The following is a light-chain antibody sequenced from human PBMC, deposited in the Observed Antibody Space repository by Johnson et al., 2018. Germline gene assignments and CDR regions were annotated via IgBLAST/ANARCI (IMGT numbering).Light chain of an antibody. CDR1: SSNIGNNY. CDR3: GTWDSSLSAGNV. Sequence: QSVLTQPPSVSAAPGQKVTISCSGSSSNIGNNYVSWYQQLPGTAPKLLIYENNKLPSGIPDRFSGSKSGTSATLGITGLQTRDEADYYCGTWDSSLSAGNVFGTGTKVTVL. J-gene: IGLJ1*01. V-gene: IGLV1-51*02. CDR2: ENN.